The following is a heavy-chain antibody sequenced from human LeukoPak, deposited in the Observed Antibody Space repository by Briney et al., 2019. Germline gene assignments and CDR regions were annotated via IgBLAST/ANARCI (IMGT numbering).Heavy chain of an antibody. Sequence: GGSLRLSCAASGFTFNTYAMNWVRQAPGKRLEWVSSISGSGENTYYADSVKGRFTISRDKSKNTLSLQMNSLRAEDTAVYYCAKGSVNYDILTGSYFDYWGQGTLVTVSS. D-gene: IGHD3-9*01. CDR1: GFTFNTYA. J-gene: IGHJ4*02. CDR3: AKGSVNYDILTGSYFDY. CDR2: ISGSGENT. V-gene: IGHV3-23*01.